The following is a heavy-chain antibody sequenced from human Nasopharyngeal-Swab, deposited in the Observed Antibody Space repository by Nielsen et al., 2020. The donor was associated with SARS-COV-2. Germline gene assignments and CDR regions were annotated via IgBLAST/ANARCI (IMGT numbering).Heavy chain of an antibody. J-gene: IGHJ6*02. CDR2: ISGSGGSP. Sequence: GESLKISCAASGFTFSSYAMSWVRQAPGKGLEWVSAISGSGGSPYYADSVKGRFTISRDNSKNTLYLQMNSLRAEDTAVYYCAKLALQQRVQVDYYGMDVWGQGTTVTVSS. V-gene: IGHV3-23*01. D-gene: IGHD6-13*01. CDR3: AKLALQQRVQVDYYGMDV. CDR1: GFTFSSYA.